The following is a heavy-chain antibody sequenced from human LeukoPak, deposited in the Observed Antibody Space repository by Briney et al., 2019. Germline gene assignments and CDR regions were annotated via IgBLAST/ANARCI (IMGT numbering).Heavy chain of an antibody. CDR2: INPSGGST. D-gene: IGHD3-9*01. V-gene: IGHV1-46*01. Sequence: GASVKVSCKASGYTFTSYYMHWVRQAPGQGREWMGIINPSGGSTSYAQKFQGRVTMTRDTSTSTVYMELSSLRSEDTAVYYCATRPLRYFDWLHFDYWGQGTLVTVSS. CDR1: GYTFTSYY. CDR3: ATRPLRYFDWLHFDY. J-gene: IGHJ4*02.